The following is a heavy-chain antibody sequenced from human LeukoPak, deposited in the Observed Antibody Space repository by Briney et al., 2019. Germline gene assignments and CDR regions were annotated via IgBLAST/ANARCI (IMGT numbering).Heavy chain of an antibody. CDR2: INHSGST. CDR3: ARARGQRNDY. J-gene: IGHJ4*02. CDR1: GGSFSGYY. V-gene: IGHV4-34*01. Sequence: SETLSLTCAVYGGSFSGYYWSWIRQPPGKGLEWIGEINHSGSTNYNPSLKSRVTISVDTSKNQFSLKLSSVTAAGTAVYYCARARGQRNDYWGQGTLVTVSS.